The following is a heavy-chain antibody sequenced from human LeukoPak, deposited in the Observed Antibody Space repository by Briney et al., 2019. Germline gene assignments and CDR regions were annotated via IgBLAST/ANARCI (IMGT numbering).Heavy chain of an antibody. D-gene: IGHD1-26*01. CDR2: VYHNGHT. J-gene: IGHJ4*01. Sequence: SETLSLTCYVSGDSINNDNYYWGWVRQSPGAGLEWLGSVYHNGHTIYTPSLKSRLTLSVDTSKNHFSLNLTSATAADTAVYFCASVLQSGTYPSGSDYYFDSWGRGTLVTVTS. CDR3: ASVLQSGTYPSGSDYYFDS. V-gene: IGHV4-39*02. CDR1: GDSINNDNYY.